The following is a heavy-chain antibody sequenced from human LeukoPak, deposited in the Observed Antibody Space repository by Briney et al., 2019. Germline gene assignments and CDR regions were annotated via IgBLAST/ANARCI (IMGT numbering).Heavy chain of an antibody. CDR3: ARDSGTTGEVKFDP. V-gene: IGHV4-34*01. CDR2: INHSGST. Sequence: SETLSLTCAVYGGSFSGYYWSWIRQPPGKGLEWIGEINHSGSTKNNPSLKSRVTISVDTSKNQFSLKLSSVTAADTAVYYCARDSGTTGEVKFDPWGQGTLVTVSS. D-gene: IGHD3-10*01. CDR1: GGSFSGYY. J-gene: IGHJ5*02.